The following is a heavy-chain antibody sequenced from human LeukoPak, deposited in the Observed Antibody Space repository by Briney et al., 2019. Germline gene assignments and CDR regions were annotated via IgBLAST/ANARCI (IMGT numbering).Heavy chain of an antibody. CDR2: ISSSSSYI. V-gene: IGHV3-21*01. CDR1: GFTFSSYS. Sequence: GGSLRLSCAASGFTFSSYSMNWVRQAPGKGLEWVSSISSSSSYIYYADSVKGRFTISRDNAKNSLYLQMNSPRAEDTAVYYCARDRGDYYDSSGYCYDYWGQGTLVTVSS. J-gene: IGHJ4*02. D-gene: IGHD3-22*01. CDR3: ARDRGDYYDSSGYCYDY.